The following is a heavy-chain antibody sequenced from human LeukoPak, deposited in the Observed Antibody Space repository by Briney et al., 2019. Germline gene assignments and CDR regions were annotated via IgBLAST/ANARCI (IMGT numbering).Heavy chain of an antibody. Sequence: SETLSLTCAVYGGSFSGYYWSWIRQPPGKGLEWIGEINHSGSANYNPSLKSRVTISVDTSKNQFSLKLSSVTAAETAVYYCAAEMATITYGYWGQGTLVTVSS. J-gene: IGHJ4*02. CDR3: AAEMATITYGY. D-gene: IGHD5-24*01. V-gene: IGHV4-34*01. CDR2: INHSGSA. CDR1: GGSFSGYY.